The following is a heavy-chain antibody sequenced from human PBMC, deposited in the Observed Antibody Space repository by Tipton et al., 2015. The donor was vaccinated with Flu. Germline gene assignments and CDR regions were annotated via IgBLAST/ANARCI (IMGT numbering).Heavy chain of an antibody. Sequence: TLSLTCSVSGASIGGPYCWGWVRQPPGKGLEWIGNLCPGSPYYNSSLKSRVTLSVDGSKNQFSLGLTSVTAADTAVYFCARTTYDYTNYGTPGAYGMDVWSQGTTVTVSS. CDR3: ARTTYDYTNYGTPGAYGMDV. V-gene: IGHV4-38-2*01. CDR1: GASIGGPYC. D-gene: IGHD3-16*01. CDR2: LCPGSP. J-gene: IGHJ6*02.